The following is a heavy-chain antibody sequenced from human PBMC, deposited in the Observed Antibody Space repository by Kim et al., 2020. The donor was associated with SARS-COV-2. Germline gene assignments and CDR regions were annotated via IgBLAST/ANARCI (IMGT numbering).Heavy chain of an antibody. CDR3: TRRAWSDY. Sequence: GGSLRLSCTTSGFTFGDFPITWVRQAPGRGLEWVGVIRRKADGGTTEYATSVKGRFTISRDDSKSIAYLQMNSLEIEDTAVYYCTRRAWSDYWGQGTLVTVSS. V-gene: IGHV3-49*04. D-gene: IGHD3-3*01. CDR1: GFTFGDFP. CDR2: IRRKADGGTT. J-gene: IGHJ4*02.